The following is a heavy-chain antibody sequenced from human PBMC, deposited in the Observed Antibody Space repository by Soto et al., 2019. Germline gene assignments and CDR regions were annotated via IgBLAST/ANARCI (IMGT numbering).Heavy chain of an antibody. J-gene: IGHJ6*02. CDR3: ARDRYYGSGTYYNFYSGMDV. Sequence: LSLTCTVSGGSINSGDYYWTWVRQPPGKGLEWIGNIFHSGSTYYTPSLQSRVTISLDTSKNHFSLKLSSVTPADTAVYYCARDRYYGSGTYYNFYSGMDVWGQGTTVTV. D-gene: IGHD3-10*01. CDR1: GGSINSGDYY. V-gene: IGHV4-30-4*01. CDR2: IFHSGST.